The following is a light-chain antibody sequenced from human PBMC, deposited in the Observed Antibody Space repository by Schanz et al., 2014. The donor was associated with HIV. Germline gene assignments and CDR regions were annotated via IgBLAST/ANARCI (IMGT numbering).Light chain of an antibody. CDR3: QSYDSSLSGWV. Sequence: QSVLTQPPSVSGAPGQRVTIPCSGSSSNVGAGFDVHWYQQALGKAPTLLIYTNDNRPSGVPDRYSGSKSGTSASLAITGLQAEDEADYYCQSYDSSLSGWVFGGGTKLTVL. J-gene: IGLJ3*02. CDR1: SSNVGAGFD. V-gene: IGLV1-40*01. CDR2: TND.